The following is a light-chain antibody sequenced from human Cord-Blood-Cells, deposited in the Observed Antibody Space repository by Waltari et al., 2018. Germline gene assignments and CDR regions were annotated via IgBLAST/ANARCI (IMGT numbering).Light chain of an antibody. CDR1: QSVLYSSNNKNY. J-gene: IGKJ2*01. Sequence: DIVMTQSPDSLAVSLGERATINSKSSQSVLYSSNNKNYLAWYQQKPGQPPKLLIYWASTRESGVPDRFSGSGSGTDFTLTISSLQAEDVAVYYCQQYYSMYTFGQGTKLEIK. CDR3: QQYYSMYT. CDR2: WAS. V-gene: IGKV4-1*01.